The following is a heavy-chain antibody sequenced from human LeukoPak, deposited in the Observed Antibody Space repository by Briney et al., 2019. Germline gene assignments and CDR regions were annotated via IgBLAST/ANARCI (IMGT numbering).Heavy chain of an antibody. CDR3: ASSRRDGYNHWYFDL. J-gene: IGHJ2*01. CDR2: IYYSGST. CDR1: GGSISSSSYY. D-gene: IGHD5-24*01. V-gene: IGHV4-39*07. Sequence: SETLSLTCTVSGGSISSSSYYWGWIRQPPGKGLEWIGSIYYSGSTYYNPSLKSRVTISVDTSKNQFSLKLSSVTAADTAVYYCASSRRDGYNHWYFDLWGRGTLVTVSS.